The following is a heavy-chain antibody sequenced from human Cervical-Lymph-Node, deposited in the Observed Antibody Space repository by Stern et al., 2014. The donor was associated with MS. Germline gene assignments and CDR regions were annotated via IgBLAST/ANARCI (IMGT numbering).Heavy chain of an antibody. CDR1: GFTVSRSY. CDR3: ARDPNYGSGY. CDR2: SYSAGTT. V-gene: IGHV3-53*01. D-gene: IGHD3-10*01. J-gene: IGHJ4*02. Sequence: EVQLVESGGGLIQPGGSLSLSCAASGFTVSRSYMSWVRQAPGKGLEWVSVSYSAGTTYYADSVKGRFTISRDNSKNTLNLQMNSLRAEDTAVYYCARDPNYGSGYWGQGTLVTVSS.